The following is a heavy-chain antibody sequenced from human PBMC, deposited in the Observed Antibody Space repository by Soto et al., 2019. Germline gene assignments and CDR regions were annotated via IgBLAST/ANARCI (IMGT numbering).Heavy chain of an antibody. Sequence: QVHLAESGGGVVQPGRSLRLSCAGSGFTFSSYAMHWVRQAPGKGLEWVAVISNDGSYKYYADSLKGRFIISRDNSKNTLYLQMNSLRAEDTVVYYCAKDLYYYDSSLDDYWGQGTLVSVSS. CDR1: GFTFSSYA. CDR3: AKDLYYYDSSLDDY. V-gene: IGHV3-30*18. CDR2: ISNDGSYK. D-gene: IGHD3-22*01. J-gene: IGHJ4*02.